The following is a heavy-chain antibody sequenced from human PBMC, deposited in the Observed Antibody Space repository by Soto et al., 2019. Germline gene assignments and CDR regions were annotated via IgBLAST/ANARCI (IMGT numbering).Heavy chain of an antibody. CDR1: GFSFSSYG. D-gene: IGHD3-10*01. Sequence: GGSLRLSCAASGFSFSSYGMHWVRQAPGKGLEWVAVIWFDGSYKYYTDSVKGRFTISRDNSKNTLYLQMNSLRAEDTAVYYCARAKSLYGSGSYSLDYWGQGTLVTVSS. J-gene: IGHJ4*02. CDR3: ARAKSLYGSGSYSLDY. V-gene: IGHV3-33*01. CDR2: IWFDGSYK.